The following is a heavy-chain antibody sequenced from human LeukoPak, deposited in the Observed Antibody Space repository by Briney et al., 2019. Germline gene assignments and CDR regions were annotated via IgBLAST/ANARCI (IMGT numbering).Heavy chain of an antibody. Sequence: LPGGSLRLSCAASGFTISTNYMSWVRQAPGKGLEWVSVMYTGGSTYYADSVKGRFTISRDNSKNTLYLQMNSLRAEDTALYYCARAPFYYDSSGCPYFDGWGQGTLVTVSS. CDR2: MYTGGST. J-gene: IGHJ4*02. CDR1: GFTISTNY. CDR3: ARAPFYYDSSGCPYFDG. V-gene: IGHV3-53*01. D-gene: IGHD3-22*01.